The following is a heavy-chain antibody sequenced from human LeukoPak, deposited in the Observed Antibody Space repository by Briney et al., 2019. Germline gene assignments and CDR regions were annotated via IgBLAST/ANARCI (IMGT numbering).Heavy chain of an antibody. D-gene: IGHD2-2*01. J-gene: IGHJ6*02. Sequence: ASVKVSCKASGYTFTSYGISWVRQAPGQGLEWMGWISAYNGNTNYAQKLQGRVTMTTDTSTSTAYMELRSLRSDDTAVYYCAIDYCGSSTSCYPYYYYGMDVWGQGTTVTVSS. CDR3: AIDYCGSSTSCYPYYYYGMDV. CDR1: GYTFTSYG. CDR2: ISAYNGNT. V-gene: IGHV1-18*01.